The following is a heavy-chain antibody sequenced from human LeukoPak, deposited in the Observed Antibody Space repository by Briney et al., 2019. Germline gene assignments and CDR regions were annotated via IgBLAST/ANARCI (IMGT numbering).Heavy chain of an antibody. Sequence: SETLSLTCAVSGGSINSYYWSWIRQPPGKGLEWIGYIYYSGSTNYNPSLKSRVTISIDTSKNQFSLKMTSVTAADTAVYYCARYGDCPGVNWFDPWGQGTLVTVSS. D-gene: IGHD4-17*01. V-gene: IGHV4-59*01. J-gene: IGHJ5*02. CDR3: ARYGDCPGVNWFDP. CDR2: IYYSGST. CDR1: GGSINSYY.